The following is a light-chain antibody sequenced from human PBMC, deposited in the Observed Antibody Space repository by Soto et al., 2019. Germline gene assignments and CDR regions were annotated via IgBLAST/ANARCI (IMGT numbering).Light chain of an antibody. Sequence: DIQMTQSPSSLSASVGDRVTITCQASQDISNYLNWYQQKPGKAPKLLIYDASNLETGVPSRFSGSGSGTDFTFTISSLQPEDIATYYCQQYDNLLTWTFGQGTKVESK. CDR3: QQYDNLLTWT. V-gene: IGKV1-33*01. J-gene: IGKJ1*01. CDR2: DAS. CDR1: QDISNY.